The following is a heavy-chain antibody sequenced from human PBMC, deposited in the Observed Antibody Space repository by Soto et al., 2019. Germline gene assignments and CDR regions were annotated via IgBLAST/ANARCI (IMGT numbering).Heavy chain of an antibody. CDR3: AIADYGDDDY. J-gene: IGHJ4*02. D-gene: IGHD4-17*01. CDR2: IKAYSGNT. CDR1: GYTFPTST. Sequence: QLLQSGAEAKKPGASVKVSCKASGYTFPTSTISWVRQAPGQGLEWMGWIKAYSGNTNYAQKLQGRVTMTTDTSTNTAYMELRSLTTDDTAIYYCAIADYGDDDYWGQGTLVTVSS. V-gene: IGHV1-18*01.